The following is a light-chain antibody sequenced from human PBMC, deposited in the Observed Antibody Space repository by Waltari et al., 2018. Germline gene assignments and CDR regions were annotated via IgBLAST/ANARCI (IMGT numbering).Light chain of an antibody. V-gene: IGLV4-69*01. CDR2: VHRGGSH. CDR1: SGHSDYA. J-gene: IGLJ2*01. CDR3: QTWDTATHVV. Sequence: QVVLTQSPSASASLGASVKLTCTLSSGHSDYAIAWHQQQPEKGPRYLMKVHRGGSHIKGDGIPDRFEGSSAGAGRYLTISSLQSEDEADYYCQTWDTATHVVVGGGTKLTVL.